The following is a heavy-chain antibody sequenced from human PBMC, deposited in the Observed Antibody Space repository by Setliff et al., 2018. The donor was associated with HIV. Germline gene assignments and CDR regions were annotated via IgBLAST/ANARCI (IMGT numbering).Heavy chain of an antibody. J-gene: IGHJ5*02. D-gene: IGHD3-10*01. CDR2: IHPRDSDT. CDR3: VRHVSSSAVFDP. Sequence: GESLKISCKGSDYSFSNYWIAWVRQTPGKGLEWMGNIHPRDSDTRYSPSFQVQVTLSVDKSISTAYFQWSSLKASDTAMYYCVRHVSSSAVFDPWGQGTLVTVSS. V-gene: IGHV5-51*01. CDR1: DYSFSNYW.